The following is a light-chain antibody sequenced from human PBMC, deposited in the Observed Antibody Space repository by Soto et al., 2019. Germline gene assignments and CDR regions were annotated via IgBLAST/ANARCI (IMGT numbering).Light chain of an antibody. CDR2: EVS. J-gene: IGLJ1*01. CDR1: SSDVGVYNY. CDR3: SSYAGSNEGV. V-gene: IGLV2-8*01. Sequence: QSALTQPPSASGSPGQSVTISCTGTSSDVGVYNYVSWYQQYPGKAPKLMIYEVSKRPSGVPDRFSGSKSGNTASLTVSGLQAEYEADYYCSSYAGSNEGVCGTGTKLTVL.